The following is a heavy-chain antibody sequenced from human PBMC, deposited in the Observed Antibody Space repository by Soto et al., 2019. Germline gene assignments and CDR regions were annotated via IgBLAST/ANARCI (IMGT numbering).Heavy chain of an antibody. CDR3: ARSLAYTRTPVDV. CDR2: IGTTDDT. D-gene: IGHD3-16*01. Sequence: EVQLVESGGGLVQPGGSLRLSCAASGFTFHNYDMYWVRQTTGKGLEWVSVIGTTDDTFYIDSVKGRFTISREDAKSSFYLEMNGLRAEDTAVYYCARSLAYTRTPVDVWGQGTTVTVSS. CDR1: GFTFHNYD. J-gene: IGHJ6*02. V-gene: IGHV3-13*01.